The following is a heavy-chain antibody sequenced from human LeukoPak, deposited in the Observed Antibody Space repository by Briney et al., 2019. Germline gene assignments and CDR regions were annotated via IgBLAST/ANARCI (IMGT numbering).Heavy chain of an antibody. D-gene: IGHD1-26*01. J-gene: IGHJ4*02. CDR2: IGTAGDT. V-gene: IGHV3-13*01. CDR1: GFTFSSYD. CDR3: ARVSWTSGSLTFDY. Sequence: GGSLRLSCAASGFTFSSYDMHWVRQATGKGLEWVSAIGTAGDTYYPGSVKGRFTISRENAKNSLYLQMNSLRAGDTAVYYCARVSWTSGSLTFDYWGQETLVTVSS.